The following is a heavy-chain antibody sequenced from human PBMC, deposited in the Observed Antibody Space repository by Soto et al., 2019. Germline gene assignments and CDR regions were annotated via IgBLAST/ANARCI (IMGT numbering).Heavy chain of an antibody. CDR3: XXXXXXXFXP. J-gene: IGHJ5*02. CDR2: IYYSGST. Sequence: QLQLQESGPGLVKPSETLSLTCTVSGGSISSSSYYWGWIRQPPGKGLEWIGSIYYSGSTYYHPSPKRRVTISVDTSKNQFSLTLSSVTAADXXXXXXXXXXXXXFXPWGQGTLVTVSS. V-gene: IGHV4-39*01. CDR1: GGSISSSSYY.